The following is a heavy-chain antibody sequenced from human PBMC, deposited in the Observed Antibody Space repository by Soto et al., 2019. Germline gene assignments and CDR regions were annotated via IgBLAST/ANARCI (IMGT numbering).Heavy chain of an antibody. V-gene: IGHV5-51*01. CDR2: IYPGDSDT. D-gene: IGHD2-15*01. CDR1: GYSFTSYW. Sequence: GESLKISCKGSGYSFTSYWIGWVRQMPGKGLEWMGIIYPGDSDTRYSPSFQGQVTISADKSISTAYLQWSSLKASDTAMYYCARLADISHVYYYYHGMDVWGQGTTVNVSS. CDR3: ARLADISHVYYYYHGMDV. J-gene: IGHJ6*02.